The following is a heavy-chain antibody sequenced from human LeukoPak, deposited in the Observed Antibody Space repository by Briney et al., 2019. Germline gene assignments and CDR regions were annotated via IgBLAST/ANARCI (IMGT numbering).Heavy chain of an antibody. CDR3: VRSFGYGVDAFDI. Sequence: MSGSGRSTYYADSVKGRFTISRDNSKNTLYLQMNSLRAEDTAIYYCVRSFGYGVDAFDIWGQGTMVTVSS. D-gene: IGHD5-18*01. CDR2: MSGSGRST. V-gene: IGHV3-23*01. J-gene: IGHJ3*02.